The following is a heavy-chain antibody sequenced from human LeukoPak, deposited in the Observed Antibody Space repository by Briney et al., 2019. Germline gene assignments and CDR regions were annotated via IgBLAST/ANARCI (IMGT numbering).Heavy chain of an antibody. D-gene: IGHD3-22*01. CDR2: INPNSGGT. J-gene: IGHJ3*02. Sequence: ASVKVSCKASGYTLNAYYLHWVRQAPGQGLEWMGRINPNSGGTTYAQDFQGRVTMTRDTSIGTAYMELSSLRSDDTAVYYCARPYYESSGLYVDAFDIWGQGTMVTVSS. CDR1: GYTLNAYY. CDR3: ARPYYESSGLYVDAFDI. V-gene: IGHV1-2*06.